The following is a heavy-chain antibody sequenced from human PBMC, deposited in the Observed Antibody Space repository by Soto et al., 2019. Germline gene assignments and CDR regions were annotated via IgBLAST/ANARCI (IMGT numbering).Heavy chain of an antibody. J-gene: IGHJ3*02. Sequence: EVQMLESGGGLVHPGGSLRLSCAASGFIFSDYAMSWVRQAPGKGLEWVAGMGGANGDTYYTESVRGRFAISRDNSKSTLFLQLSSLRAEDTAVYFCAKDGVDHNSVWDPFDIWGQGTLVTVSS. D-gene: IGHD2-15*01. CDR2: MGGANGDT. V-gene: IGHV3-23*01. CDR1: GFIFSDYA. CDR3: AKDGVDHNSVWDPFDI.